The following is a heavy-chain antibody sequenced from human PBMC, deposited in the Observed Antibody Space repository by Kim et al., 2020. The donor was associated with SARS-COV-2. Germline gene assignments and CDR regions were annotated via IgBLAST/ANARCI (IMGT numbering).Heavy chain of an antibody. CDR3: ARGPNYSPFDY. J-gene: IGHJ4*02. Sequence: YQDSVGGRCTITRDDDKNSLYLQMNGLRAEDTAVYYCARGPNYSPFDYWGQGTLVTVSS. V-gene: IGHV3-21*01. D-gene: IGHD4-4*01.